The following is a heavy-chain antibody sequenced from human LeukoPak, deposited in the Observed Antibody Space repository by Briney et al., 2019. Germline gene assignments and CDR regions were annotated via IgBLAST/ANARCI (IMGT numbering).Heavy chain of an antibody. V-gene: IGHV3-74*01. Sequence: PGGSLRLSCAASGFTFSSYWMHWVRQAPGKGLVWVSRIKSDGSTTNYADSVKGRFTISRDNAENTLYLQMNSLRVEDTAVYYCTRRVSTTRWFDPWGQGTLVTASS. J-gene: IGHJ5*02. CDR1: GFTFSSYW. D-gene: IGHD2-15*01. CDR3: TRRVSTTRWFDP. CDR2: IKSDGSTT.